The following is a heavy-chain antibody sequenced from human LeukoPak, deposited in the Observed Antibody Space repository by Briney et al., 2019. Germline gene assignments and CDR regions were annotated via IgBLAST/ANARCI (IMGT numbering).Heavy chain of an antibody. CDR2: IYYSGST. V-gene: IGHV4-59*01. CDR3: ARGGAHYYYGMDV. CDR1: GGSISSYY. J-gene: IGHJ6*02. Sequence: SETLSLTCTVSGGSISSYYWDWIRHPPGKGLEWIGYIYYSGSTNYNPSLKSRVTISVDTSKNQFSLKLNSVTAAHTAVYYCARGGAHYYYGMDVWGQGTTVIVSS.